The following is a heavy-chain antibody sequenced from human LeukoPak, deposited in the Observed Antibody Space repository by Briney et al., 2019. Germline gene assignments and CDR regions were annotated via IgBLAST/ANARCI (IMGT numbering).Heavy chain of an antibody. CDR3: AREDPQTTVPEGMDV. CDR2: ILSTGTT. CDR1: GASISNYY. J-gene: IGHJ6*02. Sequence: PSETLSLTCSVSGASISNYYWSWIRQPPGKGLEWIGYILSTGTTNYNPSLKSRVTISVDTSKNQFSLQLRSVTAADTAVYYCAREDPQTTVPEGMDVWGQGTTVTVSS. D-gene: IGHD4-17*01. V-gene: IGHV4-59*01.